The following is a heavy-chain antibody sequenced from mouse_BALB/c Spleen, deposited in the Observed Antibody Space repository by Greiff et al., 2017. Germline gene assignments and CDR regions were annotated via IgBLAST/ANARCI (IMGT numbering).Heavy chain of an antibody. V-gene: IGHV14-3*02. D-gene: IGHD4-1*01. J-gene: IGHJ3*01. CDR2: IDPANGNT. Sequence: VQLQQSGAELVKPGASVKLSCTASGFNIKDTYMHWVKQRPEQGLEWIGRIDPANGNTKYDPKFQGKATITADTSSNTAYLLLSSLTSEDTAVYYCARRASLTAFAYWGQGTLVTVSA. CDR1: GFNIKDTY. CDR3: ARRASLTAFAY.